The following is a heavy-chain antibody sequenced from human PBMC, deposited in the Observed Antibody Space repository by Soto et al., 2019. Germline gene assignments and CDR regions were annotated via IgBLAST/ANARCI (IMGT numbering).Heavy chain of an antibody. Sequence: QVQLQESGTGLVKPSQTLSLTCTVSGGSISSGDYYWSWIRQPPGKGLEWIGYIYYSGSTYYNPSLKSRVTISVDTSKNQFSLKLSSVTAADTGVYYCARVSEQIDAFDIWGQGTMVTVSS. V-gene: IGHV4-30-4*01. CDR3: ARVSEQIDAFDI. J-gene: IGHJ3*02. CDR1: GGSISSGDYY. CDR2: IYYSGST.